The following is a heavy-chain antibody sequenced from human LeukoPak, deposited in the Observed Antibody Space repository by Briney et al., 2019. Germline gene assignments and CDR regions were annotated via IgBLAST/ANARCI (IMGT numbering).Heavy chain of an antibody. CDR3: SRMRTRVVTLFDY. CDR1: GGSITSNSYY. CDR2: IYYSGST. Sequence: KPSETLSLTCTVSGGSITSNSYYWGWIRQPPGKGLEWIGSIYYSGSTYYNPSLKSRVTISVDTSKNQFSLKLSSVTAADTAVYYCSRMRTRVVTLFDYWGQGTLVTVSS. J-gene: IGHJ4*02. V-gene: IGHV4-39*01. D-gene: IGHD2-21*02.